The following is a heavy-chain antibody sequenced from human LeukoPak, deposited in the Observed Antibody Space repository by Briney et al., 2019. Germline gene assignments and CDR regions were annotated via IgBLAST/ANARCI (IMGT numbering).Heavy chain of an antibody. D-gene: IGHD5-24*01. J-gene: IGHJ4*02. CDR3: GRDLGGRWGL. Sequence: GGSLRLSCAVSGFTFRTYCMHWVRQVPGKGLVWVSRINEDGSITNYAASVTGRFRISRDNAENTLYLHMNSLRGEDTAVYYCGRDLGGRWGLWGQGTLVTVSS. V-gene: IGHV3-74*01. CDR2: INEDGSIT. CDR1: GFTFRTYC.